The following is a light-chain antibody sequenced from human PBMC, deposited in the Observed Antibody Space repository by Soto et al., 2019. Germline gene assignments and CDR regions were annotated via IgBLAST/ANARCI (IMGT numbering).Light chain of an antibody. Sequence: QSVLTQPPSASASLGASVTLTCTLSSGYSNYKVDWYQQRPGKGPRFVMRVGTGGIVGSKGDGIPDRFSVLGSGLNRYLTIKNVQEEDESDYHCGADHGRGRVFGGRTKLTVL. J-gene: IGLJ3*02. CDR1: SGYSNYK. CDR2: VGTGGIVG. V-gene: IGLV9-49*01. CDR3: GADHGRGRV.